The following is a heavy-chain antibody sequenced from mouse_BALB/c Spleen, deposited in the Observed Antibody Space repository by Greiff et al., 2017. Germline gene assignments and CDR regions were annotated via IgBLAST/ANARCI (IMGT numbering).Heavy chain of an antibody. CDR2: ISSGGSYT. V-gene: IGHV5-6*01. J-gene: IGHJ3*01. CDR1: GFTFSSYG. Sequence: EVKLMESGGDLVKPGGSLKLSCAASGFTFSSYGMSWVRQTPDKRLEWVATISSGGSYTYYPDSVKGRFTISRDNAKNTLYLQMSSLKSEDTAMYYCARHGDGNYVTYWGQGTLVTVSA. CDR3: ARHGDGNYVTY. D-gene: IGHD2-1*01.